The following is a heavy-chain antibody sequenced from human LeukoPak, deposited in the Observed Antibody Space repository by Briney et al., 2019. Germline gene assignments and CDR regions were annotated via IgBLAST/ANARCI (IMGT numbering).Heavy chain of an antibody. V-gene: IGHV3-11*04. D-gene: IGHD4-11*01. J-gene: IGHJ6*03. CDR3: ARDAPMTTVTYYYYMDV. Sequence: GGSLRLSCAASGFTFSDYYMSWIRQAPGKGLEWVSYISSSGSTIYYADSVKGRFTISRDNAKNSLYLQMNSLRAEDTDVYYCARDAPMTTVTYYYYMDVWGKGTTVTVSS. CDR1: GFTFSDYY. CDR2: ISSSGSTI.